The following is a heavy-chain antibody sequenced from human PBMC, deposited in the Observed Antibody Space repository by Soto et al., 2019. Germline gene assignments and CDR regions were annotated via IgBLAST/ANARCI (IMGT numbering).Heavy chain of an antibody. Sequence: EVQLVESGGGLIQPGGSLRLSCAVSGFTVSNNYMSWVRQAPGKGLEGVSVIYSGGYTAYGDSVKGRFTISRDNSKNTPYLQKNTRGAADTGRYLWETRPGGGGYWGQGTLVTVSS. J-gene: IGHJ4*02. D-gene: IGHD3-10*01. CDR2: IYSGGYT. CDR3: ETRPGGGGY. CDR1: GFTVSNNY. V-gene: IGHV3-53*01.